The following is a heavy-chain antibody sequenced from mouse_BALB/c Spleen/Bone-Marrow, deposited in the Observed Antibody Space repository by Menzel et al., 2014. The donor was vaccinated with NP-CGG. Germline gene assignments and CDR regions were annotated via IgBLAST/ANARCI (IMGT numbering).Heavy chain of an antibody. V-gene: IGHV1-4*01. CDR1: GYTFTSYT. CDR2: INPSSGCT. CDR3: ARGGLRLPYAMDH. Sequence: VKLMESGAELARPGASVKMSCKASGYTFTSYTIHWVKQRPGQGLEWIGYINPSSGCTNYNQKFKDKATLTADTSSSTAYMQLSSLTSEDSAVYYCARGGLRLPYAMDHWGQGTSVTVSS. J-gene: IGHJ4*01. D-gene: IGHD1-2*01.